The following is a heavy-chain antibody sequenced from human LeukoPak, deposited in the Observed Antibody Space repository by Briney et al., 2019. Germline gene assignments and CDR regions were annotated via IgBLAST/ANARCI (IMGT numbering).Heavy chain of an antibody. CDR2: IYHSGST. CDR3: ARAYYYDSSGYYYAFDY. V-gene: IGHV4-4*02. J-gene: IGHJ4*02. CDR1: GGSISSRNW. Sequence: SETLSLTCAVSGGSISSRNWWSWVRQPPGKGLEWIGEIYHSGSTNYNPSLKTRVTISVDRSKNQFSLKLSSVTAADTAVYYCARAYYYDSSGYYYAFDYWGQGTLVTVSS. D-gene: IGHD3-22*01.